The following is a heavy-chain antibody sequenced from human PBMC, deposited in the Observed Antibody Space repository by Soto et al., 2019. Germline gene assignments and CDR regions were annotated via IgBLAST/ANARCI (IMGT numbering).Heavy chain of an antibody. V-gene: IGHV3-74*01. CDR3: TRGPRPISTGTGAY. D-gene: IGHD3-10*01. CDR1: GFIFKMYW. J-gene: IGHJ4*02. CDR2: IYNDGTYS. Sequence: LRVSCAASGFIFKMYWMHWVRQSPGKGLVWISRIYNDGTYSDYADSVRGRFTISRDNVNDTLYLQMNNLRAEDSGLYYCTRGPRPISTGTGAYWGQGTKVNVS.